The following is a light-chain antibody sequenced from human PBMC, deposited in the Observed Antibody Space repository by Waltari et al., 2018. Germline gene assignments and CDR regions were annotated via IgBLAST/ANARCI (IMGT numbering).Light chain of an antibody. J-gene: IGLJ3*02. CDR2: EVS. Sequence: QSALTQPASVSGSPGQSITISCTGTSSDVGNYNLVSWYQQHPGKAPKLIIYEVSQRPSGVSNRFSGSKSGTTASLTISGLQAEDEADFYCCSYAGSGSSVLFGGGTKLTVL. CDR3: CSYAGSGSSVL. V-gene: IGLV2-23*02. CDR1: SSDVGNYNL.